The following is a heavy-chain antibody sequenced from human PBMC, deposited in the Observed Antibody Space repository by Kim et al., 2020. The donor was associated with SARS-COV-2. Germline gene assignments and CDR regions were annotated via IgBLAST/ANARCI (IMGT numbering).Heavy chain of an antibody. CDR3: ARGVRYSWGYYYYGMDV. CDR1: GGSFSGYY. V-gene: IGHV4-34*01. J-gene: IGHJ6*02. CDR2: INHSGST. D-gene: IGHD5-18*01. Sequence: SETLSLTCAVYGGSFSGYYWSWIRQPPGKGLEWIGEINHSGSTNYNPSLKSRVTISVDTSKNQFSLKLSSVTAADTAVYYCARGVRYSWGYYYYGMDVWGQGPTVTVSS.